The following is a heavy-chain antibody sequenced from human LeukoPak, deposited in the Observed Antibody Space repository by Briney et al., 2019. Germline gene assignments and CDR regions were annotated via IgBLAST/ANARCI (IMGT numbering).Heavy chain of an antibody. CDR3: ARHQLGRRKPFDY. D-gene: IGHD1-1*01. CDR2: IYYSGST. Sequence: PSETLSLTCTASGGSISSYYWSWIRQPPGKGLEWIGDIYYSGSTNYNPSLKSRVTISVDTSKNQFSLNMHSVTAADTAVYYCARHQLGRRKPFDYWGQGSLVTVSS. CDR1: GGSISSYY. V-gene: IGHV4-59*08. J-gene: IGHJ4*02.